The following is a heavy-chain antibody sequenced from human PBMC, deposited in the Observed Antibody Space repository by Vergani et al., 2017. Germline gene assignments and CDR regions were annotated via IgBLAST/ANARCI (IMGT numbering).Heavy chain of an antibody. D-gene: IGHD3-10*01. V-gene: IGHV5-51*01. CDR2: IYPGDSDT. Sequence: EVQLVQSGAEVKKPGESLKISCKGSGYSFTSYWIGWVRQMPGKGLEWMGIIYPGDSDTRYSPSFQGQVTISADKSISTAYLQWSSLKASDTAMYYCARMVRGVTPYYYYYYYMDVWGKGTTVTVSS. J-gene: IGHJ6*03. CDR1: GYSFTSYW. CDR3: ARMVRGVTPYYYYYYYMDV.